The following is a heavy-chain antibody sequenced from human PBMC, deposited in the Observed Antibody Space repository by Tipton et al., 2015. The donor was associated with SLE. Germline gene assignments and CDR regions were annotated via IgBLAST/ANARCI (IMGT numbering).Heavy chain of an antibody. CDR3: ARHHGSGWLYGLDV. CDR2: IYYREGT. D-gene: IGHD6-19*01. V-gene: IGHV4-59*08. J-gene: IGHJ6*02. CDR1: GASISSYY. Sequence: TLSLTCTVSGASISSYYWSWIRQPPGEGLEWIGYIYYREGTNYSPSLKSRVTISLDASKNQLSRKLSSVTAADTAVYYCARHHGSGWLYGLDVWGQGTTVTVSS.